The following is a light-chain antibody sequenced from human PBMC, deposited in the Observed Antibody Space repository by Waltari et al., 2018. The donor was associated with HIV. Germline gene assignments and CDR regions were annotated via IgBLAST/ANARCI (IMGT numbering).Light chain of an antibody. CDR1: TSNIGADYD. V-gene: IGLV1-40*01. Sequence: QSVLTQPPSVSGAPGQRVTISCTGSTSNIGADYDVHWYQQIPGTAPKLLISGIKIRPSGLPDRFSSSKSGTSASLTITGLQAEDEADYFCQSYDITLSASVVFGGGTKLTVL. CDR3: QSYDITLSASVV. CDR2: GIK. J-gene: IGLJ2*01.